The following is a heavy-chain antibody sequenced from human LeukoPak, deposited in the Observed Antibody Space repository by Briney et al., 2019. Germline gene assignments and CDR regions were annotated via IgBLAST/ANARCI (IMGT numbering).Heavy chain of an antibody. CDR1: TFTGHN. CDR3: VVSFQAPAIPAFDC. Sequence: ASVKVSCKHTFTGHNIHWVRQAPGQRLEFMEWINPTSGDIKNAQKFQGRVTMTRDTSINTVYMELSSLTSDYAALYYCVVSFQAPAIPAFDCWGQGTPVTVSP. V-gene: IGHV1-2*02. D-gene: IGHD3-22*01. J-gene: IGHJ4*02. CDR2: INPTSGDI.